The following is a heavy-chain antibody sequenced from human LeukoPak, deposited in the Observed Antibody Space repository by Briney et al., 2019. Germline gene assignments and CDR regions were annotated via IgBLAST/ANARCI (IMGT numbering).Heavy chain of an antibody. CDR3: ARARVVVITAHFDY. Sequence: ASVKVSCKASGYTFTGYYMHWVRQAPGQGLEWMGWINPNSGGTNYAQKFQGRVTMTRDTSISTAYMELSRLRSDDTAVYYCARARVVVITAHFDYWGQGTLVTVSS. D-gene: IGHD3-22*01. J-gene: IGHJ4*02. CDR2: INPNSGGT. V-gene: IGHV1-2*02. CDR1: GYTFTGYY.